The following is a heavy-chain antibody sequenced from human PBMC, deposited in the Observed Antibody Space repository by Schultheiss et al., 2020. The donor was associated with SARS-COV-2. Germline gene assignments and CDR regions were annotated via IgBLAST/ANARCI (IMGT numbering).Heavy chain of an antibody. V-gene: IGHV4-4*08. J-gene: IGHJ6*02. Sequence: SETLSLTCTVSGASITSHYWSWIRQPPGKGLEWIGRIYTSGSTNYNPSLKSRVTISVDTSKNQFSLKLSSVTAADTAVYYCATSSHTHPVTPMTYYYYGMDVWGQGTTVTVSS. CDR3: ATSSHTHPVTPMTYYYYGMDV. CDR1: GASITSHY. CDR2: IYTSGST. D-gene: IGHD4-17*01.